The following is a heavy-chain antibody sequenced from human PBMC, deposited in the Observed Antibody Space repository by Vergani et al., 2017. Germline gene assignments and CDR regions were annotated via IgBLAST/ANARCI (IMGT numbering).Heavy chain of an antibody. V-gene: IGHV3-11*05. J-gene: IGHJ6*02. CDR3: ATTSIGSGWLNYYYGMDV. D-gene: IGHD6-19*01. CDR2: ISSSSSYT. Sequence: QVQLVESGGGLVKPGGSLRLSCAASGFTFSDYYMSWIRQAPGKGLEWVSYISSSSSYTNYADSVKGRFTISRDNAKNSLYLQMNSLRAEDTAVYYCATTSIGSGWLNYYYGMDVWGQGTTVTVSS. CDR1: GFTFSDYY.